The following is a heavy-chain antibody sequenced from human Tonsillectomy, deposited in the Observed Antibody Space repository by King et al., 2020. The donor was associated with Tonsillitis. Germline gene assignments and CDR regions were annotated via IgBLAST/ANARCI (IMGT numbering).Heavy chain of an antibody. CDR2: INGNGRST. Sequence: VQLVESGGGLVQPGGSLRLSCAASGFTFSNYAMSWVRQAPGKGLEWVSAINGNGRSTYNADSVKDRFTISRDNSKNTLYLQMNSLRAEDTAVYYCAKDPGAGPATLADNWFDPWGQGTLVTVSS. J-gene: IGHJ5*02. D-gene: IGHD2-15*01. V-gene: IGHV3-23*04. CDR3: AKDPGAGPATLADNWFDP. CDR1: GFTFSNYA.